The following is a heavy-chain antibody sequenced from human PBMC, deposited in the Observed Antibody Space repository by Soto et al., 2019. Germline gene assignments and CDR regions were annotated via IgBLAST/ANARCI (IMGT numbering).Heavy chain of an antibody. CDR1: GFTFSSYG. CDR3: ARTNCGGDCCCDY. CDR2: IWYDGSNK. V-gene: IGHV3-33*01. D-gene: IGHD2-21*02. J-gene: IGHJ4*02. Sequence: QVQLVESGGGVVQPGRSLRLSCAASGFTFSSYGMHWVRQAPGKGLGWVAVIWYDGSNKYYADSVKGRFTISRDNSKNTRYLQMNSLRAEATAVYYCARTNCGGDCCCDYWGQGTLVTVSS.